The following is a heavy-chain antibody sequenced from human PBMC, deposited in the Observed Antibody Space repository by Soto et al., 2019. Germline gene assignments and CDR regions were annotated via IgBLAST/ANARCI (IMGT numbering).Heavy chain of an antibody. D-gene: IGHD6-19*01. CDR2: XSGSXGXX. J-gene: IGHJ4*02. Sequence: PGGSLRLSCAASGFTFSSYAMSWVRQAPGKGXEWXXTXSGSXGXXXXXXSVKGRFTISRDNSKNTVYMQMNSLTDEDTAVYYCARSYKSGWYYFDYWGQGTLVTVSS. CDR1: GFTFSSYA. CDR3: ARSYKSGWYYFDY. V-gene: IGHV3-23*01.